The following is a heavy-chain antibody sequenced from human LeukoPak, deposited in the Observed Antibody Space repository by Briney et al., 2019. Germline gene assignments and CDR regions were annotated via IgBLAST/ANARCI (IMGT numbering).Heavy chain of an antibody. D-gene: IGHD3-16*01. J-gene: IGHJ4*02. CDR3: ASYPRSYDKPPFDY. V-gene: IGHV1-2*02. CDR2: INPQNGDT. CDR1: GYSFTAQY. Sequence: ASVKVSCKASGYSFTAQYMHWLRQAPRQGLEWMGWINPQNGDTKYAQSFLGRVIMTRDTSTTTTYMELSSLRSDDTAIYFCASYPRSYDKPPFDYWGQGTLVTVSS.